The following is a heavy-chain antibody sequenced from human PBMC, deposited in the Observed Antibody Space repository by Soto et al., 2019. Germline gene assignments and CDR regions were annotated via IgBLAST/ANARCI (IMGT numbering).Heavy chain of an antibody. Sequence: PGGSLGLAGAASGFVFSTHARSWGRRAPGQGLEWLSSVTNTGITTHYADSVKGRFTISRENSRNTLHLQMNNLRFDDTAVYYCAKGFDYGDTKHIDHWGQGTLVTVSS. J-gene: IGHJ4*02. CDR3: AKGFDYGDTKHIDH. CDR2: VTNTGITT. CDR1: GFVFSTHA. D-gene: IGHD4-17*01. V-gene: IGHV3-23*01.